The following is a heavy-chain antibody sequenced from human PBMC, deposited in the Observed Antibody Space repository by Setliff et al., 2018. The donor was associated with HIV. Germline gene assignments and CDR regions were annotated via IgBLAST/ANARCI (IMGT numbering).Heavy chain of an antibody. CDR2: IISILGIT. J-gene: IGHJ3*02. V-gene: IGHV1-69*10. Sequence: GASVKVSCKPSGGTFSNYVISWVRQAPGQGFEWMGQIISILGITNYAQKFQGRVTFTADESTSTAYMELSSLSSEDTAVYYCARDQTGVAAAAFGGGSAWSDEGFDIWGQGTMVTVSS. D-gene: IGHD6-13*01. CDR1: GGTFSNYV. CDR3: ARDQTGVAAAAFGGGSAWSDEGFDI.